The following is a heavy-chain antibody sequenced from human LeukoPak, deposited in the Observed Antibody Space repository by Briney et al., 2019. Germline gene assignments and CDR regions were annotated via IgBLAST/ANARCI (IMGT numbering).Heavy chain of an antibody. J-gene: IGHJ4*02. Sequence: AQTLSLTCTVSGGSISSGGYYWSWIRQHPGKGLEWIGYIYYSGSTYDNPSLKSRVTISVDTSKNQFSLKLSSVTAADTAVYYCAVASVATTDYWGQGTLVTVSS. CDR2: IYYSGST. CDR1: GGSISSGGYY. D-gene: IGHD5-12*01. CDR3: AVASVATTDY. V-gene: IGHV4-31*03.